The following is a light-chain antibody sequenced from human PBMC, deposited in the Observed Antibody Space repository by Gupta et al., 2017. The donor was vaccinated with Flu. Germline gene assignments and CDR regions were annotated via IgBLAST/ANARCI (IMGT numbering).Light chain of an antibody. CDR3: QQYDNSPPT. Sequence: PSSLSASVGDRVTITCQASQDISSYLNWYQQKPGKAPRLLIYDVSNLETGVPSRFSGSGSGTEFTFSISSLQPEDIATYYCQQYDNSPPTFGQGTTLEIK. J-gene: IGKJ5*01. CDR1: QDISSY. V-gene: IGKV1-33*01. CDR2: DVS.